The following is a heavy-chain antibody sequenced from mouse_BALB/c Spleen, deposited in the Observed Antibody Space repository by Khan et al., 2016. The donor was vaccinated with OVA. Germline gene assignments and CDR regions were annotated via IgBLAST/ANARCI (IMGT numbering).Heavy chain of an antibody. CDR3: ARGDCYGYYFDY. D-gene: IGHD1-1*01. Sequence: EVQLVESGPGLVKPSQSLSLTCTVTGYSITSGYAWNWIRQFPGNKLEWMGYISYSGVTSYTPSLKSRISITRDTSKNQFFLQLNSVTTEDTATYYDARGDCYGYYFDYWGQGTTLTVSS. CDR2: ISYSGVT. CDR1: GYSITSGYA. J-gene: IGHJ2*01. V-gene: IGHV3-2*02.